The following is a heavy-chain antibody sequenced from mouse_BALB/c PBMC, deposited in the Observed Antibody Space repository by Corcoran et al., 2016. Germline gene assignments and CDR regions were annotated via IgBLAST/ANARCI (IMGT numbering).Heavy chain of an antibody. CDR2: INPYNGAT. J-gene: IGHJ3*01. D-gene: IGHD2-4*01. V-gene: IGHV1-26*01. Sequence: EVQLQQSGPELVKPGASVKISCKASGYSFTGYYMHWVKQSHVKSLEWIGRINPYNGATSYTQNFKDKATLTADKSAGTAYMELHSLTSEDSAVNDWSSPYDYVPFAYGGQGSGVTASA. CDR3: SSPYDYVPFAY. CDR1: GYSFTGYY.